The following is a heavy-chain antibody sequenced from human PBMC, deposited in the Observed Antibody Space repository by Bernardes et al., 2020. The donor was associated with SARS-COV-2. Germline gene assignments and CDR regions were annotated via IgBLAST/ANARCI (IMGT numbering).Heavy chain of an antibody. D-gene: IGHD2-2*01. CDR2: ISWNSGSI. Sequence: GGSLRLSCAASGFTFDDYAMHWVRQAPGKGLEWVSGISWNSGSIGYADSVKGRFTISRDNAKNSLYLQMNSLRAEDTALYYCAKDLVPAVTPGFDYWGQGTLVTVSS. V-gene: IGHV3-9*01. J-gene: IGHJ4*02. CDR3: AKDLVPAVTPGFDY. CDR1: GFTFDDYA.